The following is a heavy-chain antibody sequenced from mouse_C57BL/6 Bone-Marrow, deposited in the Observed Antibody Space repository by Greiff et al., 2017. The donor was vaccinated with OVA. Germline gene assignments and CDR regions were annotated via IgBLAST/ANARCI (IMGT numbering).Heavy chain of an antibody. V-gene: IGHV1-61*01. CDR3: AEGGSSPFHY. Sequence: VQLQQPGAELVRPGSSVKLSCKASGYTFTSYWMDWVKQRPGQGLEWIGNIYPSDSETHYNQKFKDKATLTVDKSSSTAYMQLSSLTSEDSAVYYCAEGGSSPFHYWGQGTPLTVSS. D-gene: IGHD1-1*01. CDR1: GYTFTSYW. J-gene: IGHJ2*01. CDR2: IYPSDSET.